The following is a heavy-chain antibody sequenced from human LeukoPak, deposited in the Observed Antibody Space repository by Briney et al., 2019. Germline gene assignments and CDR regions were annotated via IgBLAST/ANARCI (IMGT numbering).Heavy chain of an antibody. J-gene: IGHJ5*02. V-gene: IGHV1-46*01. D-gene: IGHD6-19*01. CDR3: ARDRLAVAANNWFDP. CDR1: GYTFTSYC. Sequence: ASVKVSCKASGYTFTSYCMHWVRQAPGQGLEWMGIINPSGGSTSYAQKFQGRVTMTRDTSTSTVYMELSSLRSDDTAVYYCARDRLAVAANNWFDPWGQGTLVTVSS. CDR2: INPSGGST.